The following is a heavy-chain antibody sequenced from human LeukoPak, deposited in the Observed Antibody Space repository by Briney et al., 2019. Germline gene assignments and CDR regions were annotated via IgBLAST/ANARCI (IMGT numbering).Heavy chain of an antibody. D-gene: IGHD3-22*01. Sequence: ASEKVSCKASGGTYISYAISWMRQAPGQGLEWMGWTIPIFGTANYAQKFQGRVTITADESTSTAYMELSSLRSEDTAVYYCARGPPDSSGYYAGDWGQGTLVTVSS. V-gene: IGHV1-69*13. CDR3: ARGPPDSSGYYAGD. CDR1: GGTYISYA. CDR2: TIPIFGTA. J-gene: IGHJ4*02.